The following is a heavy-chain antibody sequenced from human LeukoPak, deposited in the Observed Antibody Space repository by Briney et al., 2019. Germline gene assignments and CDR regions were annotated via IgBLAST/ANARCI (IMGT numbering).Heavy chain of an antibody. CDR3: AAGYSSTLLP. D-gene: IGHD6-19*01. Sequence: SQTLSLTCTVSGGSISSGSYYWSWIRQPAGKGLEWIGRIYTSGSTNYNPSLKSRVTISVDTSKNQFSLKLSSVTAADTAVYYCAAGYSSTLLPWGQGTPVTVSS. CDR2: IYTSGST. V-gene: IGHV4-61*02. J-gene: IGHJ5*02. CDR1: GGSISSGSYY.